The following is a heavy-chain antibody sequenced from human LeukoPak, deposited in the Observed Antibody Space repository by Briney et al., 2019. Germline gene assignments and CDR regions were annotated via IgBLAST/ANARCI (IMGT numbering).Heavy chain of an antibody. Sequence: PGGSLRLSCAASGFTFSTYALHWVRQAPGKGLEWVAVISYDGSVKYYADSVKGRFTISRDNSKNTLYLQMKSLRTEDTAVYYCARERGYSGYDSREYNYFDYWGQGTLVTVSS. V-gene: IGHV3-30*04. D-gene: IGHD5-12*01. CDR3: ARERGYSGYDSREYNYFDY. J-gene: IGHJ4*02. CDR2: ISYDGSVK. CDR1: GFTFSTYA.